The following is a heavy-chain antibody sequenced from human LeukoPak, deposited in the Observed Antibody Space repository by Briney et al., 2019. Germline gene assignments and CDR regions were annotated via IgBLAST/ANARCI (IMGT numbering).Heavy chain of an antibody. CDR1: GGSISNSGSSTYY. CDR2: FDYGGST. Sequence: PSETLSLTCTVSGGSISNSGSSTYYWGWVRQPPGKGLEWIGNFDYGGSTYYTPSLKSRVTISVDTSKDQFSVKLTSLTAADTAVYYCARLGGDCSTTSCYDLADYWGRGILVTVSS. J-gene: IGHJ4*02. D-gene: IGHD2-2*01. V-gene: IGHV4-39*01. CDR3: ARLGGDCSTTSCYDLADY.